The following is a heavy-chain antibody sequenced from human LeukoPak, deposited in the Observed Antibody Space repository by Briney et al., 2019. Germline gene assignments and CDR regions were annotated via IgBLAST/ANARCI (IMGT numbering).Heavy chain of an antibody. V-gene: IGHV3-48*04. CDR1: GFTFSSYS. J-gene: IGHJ4*02. CDR3: ARDSSPDYFDY. Sequence: GRSLSLSCAASGFTFSSYSMNWVRQAPGKGREGGSYISSSSSTIYYADSVKGRFTISRNNAKNALYLQMNSLRAEDTAVYYCARDSSPDYFDYWGQGTLVTVSS. CDR2: ISSSSSTI. D-gene: IGHD2-2*01.